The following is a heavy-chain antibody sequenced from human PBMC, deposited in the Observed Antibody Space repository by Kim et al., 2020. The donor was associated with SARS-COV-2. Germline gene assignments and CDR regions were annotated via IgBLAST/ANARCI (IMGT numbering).Heavy chain of an antibody. D-gene: IGHD3-22*01. Sequence: ASVKVSCKASGYTFTSYGISWVRQAPGQGLEWMGWISAYNGNTNYAQKLQGRVTMTTDTSTSTAYMELRSLRSDDTAVYYCARLLDYYDSSGYRGWRWYFDLWGRGTLVTVSS. CDR2: ISAYNGNT. CDR3: ARLLDYYDSSGYRGWRWYFDL. V-gene: IGHV1-18*01. CDR1: GYTFTSYG. J-gene: IGHJ2*01.